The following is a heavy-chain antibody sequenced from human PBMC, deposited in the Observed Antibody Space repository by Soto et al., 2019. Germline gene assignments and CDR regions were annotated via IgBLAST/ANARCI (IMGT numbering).Heavy chain of an antibody. J-gene: IGHJ5*02. CDR1: GYTFTSYC. V-gene: IGHV1-18*01. CDR3: ARGVGSGSYYNQYNWFDP. Sequence: ASVKVSCKASGYTFTSYCISWVRQAPGQGLEWLGWISPYDDNTKYAQILQGRVSMTTDTSSNTAHMELRSLRSDDTAVYYCARGVGSGSYYNQYNWFDPWGQGTLVTVSS. D-gene: IGHD3-10*01. CDR2: ISPYDDNT.